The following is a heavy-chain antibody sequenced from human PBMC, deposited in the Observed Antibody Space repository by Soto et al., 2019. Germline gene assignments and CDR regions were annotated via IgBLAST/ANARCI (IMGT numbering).Heavy chain of an antibody. CDR1: GFTFSSYA. D-gene: IGHD1-26*01. CDR3: GAWDSSNNP. J-gene: IGHJ5*02. V-gene: IGHV3-30-3*01. CDR2: ISYDGSNK. Sequence: PGGSLRLSCAASGFTFSSYAMHWVRQAPGKGLEWVAVISYDGSNKYYADSVKGRFTVSRDNAKNSLYLQMNSLRADDTAIYFCGAWDSSNNPWGQGTLVTVSS.